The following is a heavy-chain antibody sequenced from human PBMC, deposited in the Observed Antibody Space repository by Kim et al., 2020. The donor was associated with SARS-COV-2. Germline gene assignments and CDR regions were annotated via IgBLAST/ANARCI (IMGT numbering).Heavy chain of an antibody. D-gene: IGHD2-21*01. CDR1: GFSLTTSGVA. V-gene: IGHV2-5*02. CDR2: IYWDDDV. CDR3: AHRPAYGDHFDY. J-gene: IGHJ4*02. Sequence: SGPTLVNPTESLTLTCTFSGFSLTTSGVAMGWFRQPPGRAPECLGLIYWDDDVRYSPSLKGRVTITRDTSKNQVVLAMTNLDPVDTATYYCAHRPAYGDHFDYWGQGTMVTVSS.